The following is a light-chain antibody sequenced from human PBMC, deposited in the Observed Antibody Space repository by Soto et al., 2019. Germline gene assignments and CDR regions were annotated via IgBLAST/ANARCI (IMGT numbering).Light chain of an antibody. Sequence: AIRVAQSPSSLSASVGDRVTITCRASQDIRDDLGWYQLKPGKAPKLLIYAASTLQIGVPSRFSGSGSGTEFTITISSLQPEDFGTYYCLQDFNFPQTFGQGTKVEIK. CDR1: QDIRDD. V-gene: IGKV1-6*01. CDR2: AAS. J-gene: IGKJ1*01. CDR3: LQDFNFPQT.